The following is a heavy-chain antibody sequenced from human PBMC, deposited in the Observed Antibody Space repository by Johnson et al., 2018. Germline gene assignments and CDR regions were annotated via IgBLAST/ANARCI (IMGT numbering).Heavy chain of an antibody. Sequence: QVQLQESGPRLVKPSEPLSLTCNVSGDSITNYYWTWIRQPPGKGLQWIGYVHYSGVTNCDPSLKSRVTISVNTSKNHFSLQLNSGTAADTAVYFCARIKTASYYYYGMDVWGQGTTVTVS. J-gene: IGHJ6*02. CDR3: ARIKTASYYYYGMDV. D-gene: IGHD5-18*01. V-gene: IGHV4-59*08. CDR2: VHYSGVT. CDR1: GDSITNYY.